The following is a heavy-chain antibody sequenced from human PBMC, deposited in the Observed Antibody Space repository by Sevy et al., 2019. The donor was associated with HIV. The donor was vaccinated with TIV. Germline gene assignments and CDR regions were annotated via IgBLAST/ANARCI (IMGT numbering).Heavy chain of an antibody. J-gene: IGHJ4*02. V-gene: IGHV1-69*13. CDR2: IIPIFGTA. D-gene: IGHD5-12*01. CDR1: GGTFSSYA. CDR3: VMIGTATIDVGPAEFDY. Sequence: ASVKVSCKASGGTFSSYAISWVRQAPGQGLEWMGGIIPIFGTANYAQKFQGRVTITADESTSTAYMELSSLRSGDTAVYYCVMIGTATIDVGPAEFDYWGQGTLVTVSS.